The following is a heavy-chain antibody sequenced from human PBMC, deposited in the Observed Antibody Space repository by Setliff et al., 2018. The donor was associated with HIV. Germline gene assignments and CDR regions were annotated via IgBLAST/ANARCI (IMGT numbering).Heavy chain of an antibody. CDR3: ARSKTFYDFWGGYYTHGAFKI. Sequence: PSETLSLTCTVSGVSTSSTSYYWGWIRQPPGKGLEWIGYIYYSGNTYYNPSLKSRVTISVDTSKNQFSLNLTSVTAADTAVYYCARSKTFYDFWGGYYTHGAFKIWGLGTRVTVSS. V-gene: IGHV4-39*01. J-gene: IGHJ3*02. D-gene: IGHD3-3*01. CDR1: GVSTSSTSYY. CDR2: IYYSGNT.